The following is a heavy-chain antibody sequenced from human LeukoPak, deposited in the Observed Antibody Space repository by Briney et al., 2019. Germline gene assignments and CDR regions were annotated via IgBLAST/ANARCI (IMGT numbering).Heavy chain of an antibody. CDR2: IYSGGST. J-gene: IGHJ4*02. CDR1: GFTVRSNY. Sequence: PGGSLRLSCAASGFTVRSNYMSWVRQAPGKGLEWVSVIYSGGSTYYADSVKGRFTISRDNSKNTLYLQMNSLRAEDTAVYYCASARYFDWLIDYWGQGTLVTVSS. V-gene: IGHV3-66*01. D-gene: IGHD3-9*01. CDR3: ASARYFDWLIDY.